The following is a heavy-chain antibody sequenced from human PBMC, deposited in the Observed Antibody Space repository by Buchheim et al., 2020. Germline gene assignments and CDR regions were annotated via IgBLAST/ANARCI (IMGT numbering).Heavy chain of an antibody. CDR3: ARDYDSSGPFFDY. V-gene: IGHV3-33*01. J-gene: IGHJ4*02. Sequence: QVQLVESGGGVVQPGWSLRLPCAASGFTFSSYGMHWVRQAPGKGLEWVAVIWYDGSNKYYADSVKGRFTISRDNSKNPMYLQMNSLRAEDTAVYYCARDYDSSGPFFDYWGQGTL. D-gene: IGHD3-22*01. CDR1: GFTFSSYG. CDR2: IWYDGSNK.